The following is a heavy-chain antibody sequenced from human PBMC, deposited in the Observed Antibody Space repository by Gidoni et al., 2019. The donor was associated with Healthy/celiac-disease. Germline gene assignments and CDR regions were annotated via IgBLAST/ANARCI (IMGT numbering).Heavy chain of an antibody. CDR3: ASSARTGVDTAMVTGPPSY. D-gene: IGHD5-18*01. CDR2: IIPIFGTA. Sequence: QVQLVQSGAEVKKPGSSVKVSCKASGGTFSSYAISWVRQAPGQGLEWMGGIIPIFGTANYAQKFQGRVTITADKSTSTAYMELSSLRSEDTAVYYCASSARTGVDTAMVTGPPSYWGQGTLVTVSS. J-gene: IGHJ4*02. V-gene: IGHV1-69*06. CDR1: GGTFSSYA.